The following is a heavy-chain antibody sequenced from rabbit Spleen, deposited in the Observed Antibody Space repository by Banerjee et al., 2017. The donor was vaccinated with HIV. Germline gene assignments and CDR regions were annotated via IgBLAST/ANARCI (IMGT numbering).Heavy chain of an antibody. CDR3: ARDTSSSFSSYGMDL. J-gene: IGHJ6*01. D-gene: IGHD1-1*01. V-gene: IGHV1S45*01. CDR1: GVSLNDKDV. CDR2: INIVTGKS. Sequence: EQLEESGGGLVKPEGSLTLTCKASGVSLNDKDVMCWVRQAPGKGLEWIACINIVTGKSVYASWAKGRFIMSRTSSTTVTLQMTSLTAADTATYFCARDTSSSFSSYGMDLWGPGPLVTVS.